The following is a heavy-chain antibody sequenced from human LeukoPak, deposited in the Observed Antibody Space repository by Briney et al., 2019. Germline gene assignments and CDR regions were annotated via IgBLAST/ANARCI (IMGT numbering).Heavy chain of an antibody. J-gene: IGHJ4*02. CDR1: GGSISSYY. Sequence: SETLSLTCTVFGGSISSYYWSWIRQPPGKGLEWIGSIYHSGSTYYNPSLKSRVTISVDTSKNQFSLKLSSVTAADTAVYYCARSRGKYSSRSIDYWGQGTLVTVSS. D-gene: IGHD6-13*01. CDR3: ARSRGKYSSRSIDY. V-gene: IGHV4-59*08. CDR2: IYHSGST.